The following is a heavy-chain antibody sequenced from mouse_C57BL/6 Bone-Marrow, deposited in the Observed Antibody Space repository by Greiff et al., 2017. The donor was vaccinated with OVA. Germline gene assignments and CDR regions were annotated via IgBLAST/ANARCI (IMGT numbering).Heavy chain of an antibody. CDR3: AIGGNYDIFFAY. CDR1: GYTFTSYW. Sequence: QVQLQQPGAELVKPGASVKVSCKASGYTFTSYWMHWVKQRPGQGLEWIGRIHPSDSDTNYNQKFKGKATLTVDKSSSTAYMQLSSLTSGDSAVYYCAIGGNYDIFFAYWGQGTLVTVSA. CDR2: IHPSDSDT. V-gene: IGHV1-74*01. J-gene: IGHJ3*01. D-gene: IGHD2-1*01.